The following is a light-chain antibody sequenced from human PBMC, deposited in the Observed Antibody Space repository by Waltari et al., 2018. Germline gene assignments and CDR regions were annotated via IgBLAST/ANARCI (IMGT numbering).Light chain of an antibody. CDR2: DTS. V-gene: IGLV7-46*01. CDR3: LLWYSGARWV. CDR1: PGAVTSSTI. J-gene: IGLJ3*02. Sequence: QAVVTQEPSLTLSPGGTVTLTCGSRPGAVTSSTIPSCLQQKPGQVPRTLIYDTSNKHSWTPARFSGSLLGGKAALTLSGAQPDDEAEYYCLLWYSGARWVFGGGSKLSVL.